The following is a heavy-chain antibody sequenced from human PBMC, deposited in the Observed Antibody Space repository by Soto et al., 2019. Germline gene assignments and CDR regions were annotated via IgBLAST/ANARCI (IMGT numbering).Heavy chain of an antibody. J-gene: IGHJ3*02. CDR3: AGEGTSLRGSAFES. D-gene: IGHD3-16*01. CDR1: GGTFSSYA. V-gene: IGHV1-69*13. CDR2: IIPIFGTA. Sequence: ASVKVSCKASGGTFSSYAISWVRQAPGQGLEWMGGIIPIFGTANYAQKFQGRVTITADESTSTTYMELSSLRSEDTAAYYCAGEGTSLRGSAFESWGQGTMVTVSS.